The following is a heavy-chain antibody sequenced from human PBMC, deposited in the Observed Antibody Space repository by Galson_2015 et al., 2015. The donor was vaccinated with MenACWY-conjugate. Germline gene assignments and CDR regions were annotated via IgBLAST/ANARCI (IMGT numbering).Heavy chain of an antibody. CDR2: ISGSGGST. CDR3: AKSLRGQVHTPLGGWFDP. V-gene: IGHV3-23*01. CDR1: GFTFSSYA. Sequence: SLRLSCAASGFTFSSYAMSWVRQAPGKGLEWVSAISGSGGSTYYADSVKGRSTISRDNSKNTLYLQMNSLRAEDTAVYYCAKSLRGQVHTPLGGWFDPWGQGTLVTVSS. D-gene: IGHD3-16*01. J-gene: IGHJ5*02.